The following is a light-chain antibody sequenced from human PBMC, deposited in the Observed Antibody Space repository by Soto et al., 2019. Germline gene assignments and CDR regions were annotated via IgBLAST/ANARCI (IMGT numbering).Light chain of an antibody. CDR3: QTWGTGTHVV. Sequence: QLVLTQSPSASASLGASVKLTCTLSSGHSSYAIAWHQQQPEKGPRYLMKLNSDGSHSKGDGIPDRFSGSSSGAERYLTISSLQSEDEAEYYCQTWGTGTHVVFGGGTKLTVL. CDR1: SGHSSYA. V-gene: IGLV4-69*01. J-gene: IGLJ2*01. CDR2: LNSDGSH.